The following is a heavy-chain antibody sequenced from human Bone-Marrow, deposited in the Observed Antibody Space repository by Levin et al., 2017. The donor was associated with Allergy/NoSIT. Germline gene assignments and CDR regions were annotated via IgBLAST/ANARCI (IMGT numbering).Heavy chain of an antibody. V-gene: IGHV4-34*01. D-gene: IGHD3-22*01. Sequence: RPSETLSLTCAVSGGSFSGYFWGWIRQPPGKGLEWIGEINDSGSTNYHPSLKTRVTMSLDTSKRQFSLNLRSVTAADTALYYCASYYDRSGFHLWGQGTLVAVSS. CDR2: INDSGST. CDR3: ASYYDRSGFHL. J-gene: IGHJ5*02. CDR1: GGSFSGYF.